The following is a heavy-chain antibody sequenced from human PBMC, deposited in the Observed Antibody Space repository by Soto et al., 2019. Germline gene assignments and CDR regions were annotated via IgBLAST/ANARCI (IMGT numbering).Heavy chain of an antibody. Sequence: QVQLVQSGAEVKKPGASVKVSCKASGYIFFGSYIHWVRQAPGQGLEWMGWINPNNGGTGSAQKFQGSITMTGDTSISTAYMELSRLRSDDTGVYYCARGGRSLHGNYHFGMDVWGQGTTVTVSS. CDR3: ARGGRSLHGNYHFGMDV. CDR2: INPNNGGT. CDR1: GYIFFGSY. J-gene: IGHJ6*02. V-gene: IGHV1-2*02.